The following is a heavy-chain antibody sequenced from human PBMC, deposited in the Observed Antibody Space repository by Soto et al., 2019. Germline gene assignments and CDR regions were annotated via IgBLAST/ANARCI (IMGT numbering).Heavy chain of an antibody. Sequence: EVQLLESGGGLVQPGGSLRLSCAASGFTFSSYAMSWVRQAPGKGLEWVSAISGSGGSTYYADSVKGRFTISRDNSKNTLYLQINSLRAEDTAVYYCPASSGWYNAFDIWGQGTMVTVSS. CDR2: ISGSGGST. V-gene: IGHV3-23*01. J-gene: IGHJ3*02. CDR1: GFTFSSYA. CDR3: PASSGWYNAFDI. D-gene: IGHD6-19*01.